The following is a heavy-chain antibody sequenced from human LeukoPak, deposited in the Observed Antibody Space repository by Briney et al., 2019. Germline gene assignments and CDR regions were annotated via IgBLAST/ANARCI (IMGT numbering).Heavy chain of an antibody. Sequence: SETLPLTCTVSGGSISSGDYYWSWIRQPPGKGLEWIGYIYYSGSTYYNPSLKSRVTISVDTSKNQFSLKLSSVTAADTAVYYCARGRAQGARYFDWLPKSHSFDPWGQGTLVTVSS. CDR3: ARGRAQGARYFDWLPKSHSFDP. V-gene: IGHV4-30-4*01. D-gene: IGHD3-9*01. J-gene: IGHJ5*02. CDR1: GGSISSGDYY. CDR2: IYYSGST.